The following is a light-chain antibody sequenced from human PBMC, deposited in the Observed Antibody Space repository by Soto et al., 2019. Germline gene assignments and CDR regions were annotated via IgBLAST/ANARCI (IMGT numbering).Light chain of an antibody. CDR3: QQYNDWPLT. CDR2: GAS. CDR1: QSVDTN. V-gene: IGKV3-15*01. J-gene: IGKJ4*01. Sequence: EIVMTQSPDTLSVSPGERAALSCRASQSVDTNLAWYQQKPGQAPRLVISGASTRATGVPARFSGSGSATDFTLRISGVQSEDFAVYYCQQYNDWPLTFGGGTRVEIK.